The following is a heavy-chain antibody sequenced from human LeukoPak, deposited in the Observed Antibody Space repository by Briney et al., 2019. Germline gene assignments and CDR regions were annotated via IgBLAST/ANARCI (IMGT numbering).Heavy chain of an antibody. D-gene: IGHD3-10*01. CDR1: GGSFSGDY. V-gene: IGHV4-34*01. CDR3: AREGFGELSHFDY. J-gene: IGHJ4*02. Sequence: KPSAPLSLTCVVYGGSFSGDYWSWIRQPPGRGLEWIGEINHSGRTNYNPSLKSRVTISVDTSKNQFSLKLSSVTAADTAVYYCAREGFGELSHFDYWGQGTLVTVSS. CDR2: INHSGRT.